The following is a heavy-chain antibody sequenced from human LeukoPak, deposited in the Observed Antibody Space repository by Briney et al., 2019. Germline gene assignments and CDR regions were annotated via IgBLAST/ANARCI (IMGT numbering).Heavy chain of an antibody. Sequence: SETLSLTSTVSGGSISSYYWSWIRQPLGKGLEWIGYIYYSGSTNYNPSPKSRVTISVDTSKNQFSLKLSSVTAADTAVYYCARCPRTSPYYDFWSGQYYFDYWGQGTLVTVSS. CDR3: ARCPRTSPYYDFWSGQYYFDY. D-gene: IGHD3-3*01. CDR2: IYYSGST. J-gene: IGHJ4*02. V-gene: IGHV4-59*01. CDR1: GGSISSYY.